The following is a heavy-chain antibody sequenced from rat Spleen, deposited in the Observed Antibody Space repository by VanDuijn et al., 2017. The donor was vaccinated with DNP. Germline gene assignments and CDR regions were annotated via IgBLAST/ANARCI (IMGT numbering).Heavy chain of an antibody. CDR2: ISYEGSGT. Sequence: EVQLVESGGGLLQPGRSRKLSCAASGFIFSDYYMAWVRQAPKKGLEWVAYISYEGSGTYYRDSVKGRFTLSRDNAQSTLYLHLTSLRSEDTATYYCTRDLNFGYNYAFDYWGQGVMVSVSS. CDR3: TRDLNFGYNYAFDY. J-gene: IGHJ2*01. CDR1: GFIFSDYY. D-gene: IGHD1-4*01. V-gene: IGHV5-22*01.